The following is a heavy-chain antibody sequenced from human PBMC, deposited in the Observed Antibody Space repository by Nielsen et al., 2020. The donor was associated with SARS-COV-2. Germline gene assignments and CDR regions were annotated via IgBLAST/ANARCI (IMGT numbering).Heavy chain of an antibody. J-gene: IGHJ4*02. CDR3: ARRGAYHDTSGYYWDYYFDF. V-gene: IGHV4-39*01. CDR2: IYYSGST. Sequence: WIRQPPGKGLEWIGNIYYSGSTYQNPSLKSRVTISVDTSKNQFSLKLRSVTAADSAVYYYARRGAYHDTSGYYWDYYFDFWGQGTVVTVSS. D-gene: IGHD3-22*01.